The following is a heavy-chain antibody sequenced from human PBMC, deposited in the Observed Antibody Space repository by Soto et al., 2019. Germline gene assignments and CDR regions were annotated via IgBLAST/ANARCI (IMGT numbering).Heavy chain of an antibody. J-gene: IGHJ4*02. CDR2: IGGSGYST. CDR3: ARAEDDYGDQDHFDF. D-gene: IGHD4-17*01. CDR1: GFAFSSYA. Sequence: EVQLLESGGGLVQPGGSLRLSCAASGFAFSSYAMSWVRQAPGKGLGWVSGIGGSGYSTHYADSVRGRFIISRDNSKNTMYLQMNRLRVEDTAIYYCARAEDDYGDQDHFDFWGQGTLVTVSS. V-gene: IGHV3-23*01.